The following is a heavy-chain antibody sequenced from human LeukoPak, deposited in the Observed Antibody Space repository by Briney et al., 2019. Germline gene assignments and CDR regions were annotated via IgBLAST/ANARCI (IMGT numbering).Heavy chain of an antibody. CDR1: GGSISSYH. CDR2: IYSSGST. CDR3: ARGAASSAFDI. Sequence: SETLSLTCTVSGGSISSYHWSWIRQPAGKGLEWIGRIYSSGSTNYNPSLKSRVTMSVGTSKNQFSLKLSSVTAADTAVYYCARGAASSAFDIWGQGTMVTVSS. D-gene: IGHD3-16*01. J-gene: IGHJ3*02. V-gene: IGHV4-4*07.